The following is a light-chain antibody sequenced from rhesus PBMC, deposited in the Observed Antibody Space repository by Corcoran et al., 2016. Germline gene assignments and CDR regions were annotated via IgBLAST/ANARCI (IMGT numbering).Light chain of an antibody. V-gene: IGKV1-69*01. CDR2: RAT. CDR3: QQHDNSPLT. Sequence: DIQMTQSPSSLSASGGDRVTINCRASQGISNWLAWYQQNPGKAPKLLFFRATNLEKGVPSRFSGSGSGTDFTLTISSLQPEDIATYYCQQHDNSPLTFGGGTKVELK. CDR1: QGISNW. J-gene: IGKJ4*01.